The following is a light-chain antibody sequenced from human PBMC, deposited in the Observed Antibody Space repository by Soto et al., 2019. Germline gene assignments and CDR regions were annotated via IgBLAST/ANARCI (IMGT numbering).Light chain of an antibody. J-gene: IGKJ2*01. CDR3: QQLTARRFS. V-gene: IGKV1-9*01. CDR1: QGNNSY. CDR2: GAS. Sequence: IPLTQSPSSLSASVGDRVTISCRASQGNNSYVAWYQQKSGKTPKLLIYGASTLQTGVPSRFSGSGSGTDFILTISSLQPEDFGTCYCQQLTARRFSFGQGTRLEI.